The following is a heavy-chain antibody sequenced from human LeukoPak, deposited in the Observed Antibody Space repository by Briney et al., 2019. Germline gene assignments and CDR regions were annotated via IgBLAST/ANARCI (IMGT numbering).Heavy chain of an antibody. J-gene: IGHJ4*02. CDR3: ARDYTGGWNDY. V-gene: IGHV3-7*01. CDR2: IKEDGSEK. CDR1: GFTFRKHW. D-gene: IGHD7-27*01. Sequence: GESLRPSCAADGFTFRKHWMSWVRQAMGKGLECVAKIKEDGSEKHYVDSVKGRFTISRDNTKNSLYLQMNSLRAEDTAVYYCARDYTGGWNDYWGQGTLVIVSS.